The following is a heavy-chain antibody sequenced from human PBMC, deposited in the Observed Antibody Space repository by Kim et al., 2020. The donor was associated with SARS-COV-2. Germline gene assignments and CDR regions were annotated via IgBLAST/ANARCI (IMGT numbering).Heavy chain of an antibody. V-gene: IGHV3-30-3*01. D-gene: IGHD3-10*01. CDR1: GFTFSSYA. CDR2: ISYDGSNK. J-gene: IGHJ4*02. CDR3: ARDMVRGVIITRLPEFDY. Sequence: GGSLRLSCAASGFTFSSYAMHWVRQAPGKGLEWVAVISYDGSNKYYADSVKGRFTISRVNSKNTLYLQMNSLRAEDTAVYYCARDMVRGVIITRLPEFDYWGQGTLVTVSS.